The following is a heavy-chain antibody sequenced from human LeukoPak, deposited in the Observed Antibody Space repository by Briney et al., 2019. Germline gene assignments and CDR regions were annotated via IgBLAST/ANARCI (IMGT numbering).Heavy chain of an antibody. CDR3: ASFGMYGGSYDS. Sequence: PGGSLRLSCAASGFTFSSYAMHWVRQAPGKGLEYVSAISSNGGSTYYANSVKGRFTISRDNSKNTLYLQMGSLRAEDMAVYYCASFGMYGGSYDSWGQGTLVTVSS. V-gene: IGHV3-64*01. CDR2: ISSNGGST. D-gene: IGHD1-26*01. CDR1: GFTFSSYA. J-gene: IGHJ4*02.